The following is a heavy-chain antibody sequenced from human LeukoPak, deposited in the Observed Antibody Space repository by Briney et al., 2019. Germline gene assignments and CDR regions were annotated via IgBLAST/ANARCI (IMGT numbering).Heavy chain of an antibody. CDR1: GFTFSSYS. V-gene: IGHV3-48*04. CDR2: ISSSSSTI. CDR3: ARPSPYYYYMDV. J-gene: IGHJ6*03. Sequence: GGSLRLSCAASGFTFSSYSMNWVRQAPGKGLGWVSYISSSSSTIYYADSVKGRFTISRDNAKNSLYLQMNSLGAEDTAVYYCARPSPYYYYMDVWGKGTTVTISS.